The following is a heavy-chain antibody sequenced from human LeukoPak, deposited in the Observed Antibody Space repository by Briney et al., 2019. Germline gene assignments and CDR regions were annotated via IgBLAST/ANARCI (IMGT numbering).Heavy chain of an antibody. J-gene: IGHJ4*02. CDR2: INPNSGGT. V-gene: IGHV1-2*04. CDR1: GYTFTGYY. CDR3: ARQYYDILTGYYNFDY. D-gene: IGHD3-9*01. Sequence: ASVKVSCKASGYTFTGYYMHWVRQAPGQGLEWMGWINPNSGGTSYAQKFQGWVTMTRDTSISTAYMELSRLRSDDTAVYYCARQYYDILTGYYNFDYWGQGTLVTVSS.